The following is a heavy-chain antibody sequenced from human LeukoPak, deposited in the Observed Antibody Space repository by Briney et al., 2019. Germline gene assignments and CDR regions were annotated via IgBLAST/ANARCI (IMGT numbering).Heavy chain of an antibody. CDR3: ARFSIPKATHYFDY. CDR2: IYYSGST. D-gene: IGHD2-2*02. V-gene: IGHV4-39*01. J-gene: IGHJ4*02. Sequence: SETLSLTCTVSGGSISSSSYYWGWIRQPPGKGLEWIGSIYYSGSTYYNPSLKSRVTISVDTSKNQFSLKLSSVTAADTAVYYCARFSIPKATHYFDYWGQGTLVTVSS. CDR1: GGSISSSSYY.